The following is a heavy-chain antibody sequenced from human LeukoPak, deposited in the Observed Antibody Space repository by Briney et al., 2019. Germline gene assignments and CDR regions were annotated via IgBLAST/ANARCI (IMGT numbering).Heavy chain of an antibody. CDR1: GFTFSNAW. CDR3: ATYRTGYYYFDY. V-gene: IGHV3-15*01. CDR2: IKSKTDGGTT. Sequence: GGSLRLSCAASGFTFSNAWMSWVRQAPGKGLEWVGRIKSKTDGGTTEYAAPVKGRFTISRDDSKNTLYLQMNSLEPEDTAVYYCATYRTGYYYFDYWGPGTLVTVSS. D-gene: IGHD3-9*01. J-gene: IGHJ4*02.